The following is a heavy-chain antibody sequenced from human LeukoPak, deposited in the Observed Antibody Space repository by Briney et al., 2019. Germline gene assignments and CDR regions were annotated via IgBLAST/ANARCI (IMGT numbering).Heavy chain of an antibody. CDR1: GFTFSDYA. CDR2: ISYDGSNK. CDR3: ASGGYCGGDYYPGSIKNDGSDM. V-gene: IGHV3-30-3*01. D-gene: IGHD2-21*02. Sequence: PGGSLRLSCAASGFTFSDYAMHWVRQPPGRGLEWVAVISYDGSNKYYAGSVKGRFTVSRANSRNTLYLQMNSLRTEDTAIYYCASGGYCGGDYYPGSIKNDGSDMWGQGTMVTVSS. J-gene: IGHJ3*02.